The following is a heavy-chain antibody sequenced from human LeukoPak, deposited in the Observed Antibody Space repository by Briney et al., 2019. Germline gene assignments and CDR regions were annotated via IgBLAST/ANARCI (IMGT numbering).Heavy chain of an antibody. J-gene: IGHJ5*02. CDR2: INPSGGSP. Sequence: ASVKVSCKASGYTFTNYYIHWVRQAPGQGLEWMGIINPSGGSPNYAQNFQGRVTMTRDTSTSTVYMELSSLRSEDTAVYYCARNYDGGWFDPWGQGTLVTVSP. V-gene: IGHV1-46*01. D-gene: IGHD3-3*01. CDR3: ARNYDGGWFDP. CDR1: GYTFTNYY.